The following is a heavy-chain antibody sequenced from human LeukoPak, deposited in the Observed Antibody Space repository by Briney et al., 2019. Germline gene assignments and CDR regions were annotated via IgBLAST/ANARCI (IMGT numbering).Heavy chain of an antibody. V-gene: IGHV1-2*02. D-gene: IGHD3-10*01. J-gene: IGHJ5*02. CDR1: GYTFNGYY. Sequence: ASVKVSCKASGYTFNGYYLHWVRQAPGQGLEWMGWINPNSGGTNYAQKFQGRLTMTRDTSVSTAYMELSSLRSDDTAVYYCARLIVFTMVPRNWFDPWGQGTLVTVSS. CDR2: INPNSGGT. CDR3: ARLIVFTMVPRNWFDP.